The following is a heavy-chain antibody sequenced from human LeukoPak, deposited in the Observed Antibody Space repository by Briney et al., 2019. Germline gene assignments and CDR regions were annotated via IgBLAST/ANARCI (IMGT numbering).Heavy chain of an antibody. V-gene: IGHV3-23*01. D-gene: IGHD3-22*01. CDR3: AKSWNYYDSSGDDALDI. Sequence: PGGSLRLSCAASGFIFSSYEMNWVRQAPGKGLEWVSAISGSGGSTYSADSVKGRFTISRDNSKNTLYLQMNSLRVEDTAVYYCAKSWNYYDSSGDDALDIWGQGTMVTVSS. J-gene: IGHJ3*02. CDR1: GFIFSSYE. CDR2: ISGSGGST.